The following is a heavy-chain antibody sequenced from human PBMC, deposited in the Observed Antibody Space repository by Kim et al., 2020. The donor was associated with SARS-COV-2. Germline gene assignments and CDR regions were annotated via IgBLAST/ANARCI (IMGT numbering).Heavy chain of an antibody. Sequence: VKARITISRDHSQNQLYLQMNGLRAEDTAVYYCASEDYYDSSGSFDYWGQGTLVTVSS. J-gene: IGHJ4*02. CDR3: ASEDYYDSSGSFDY. D-gene: IGHD3-22*01. V-gene: IGHV3-30*01.